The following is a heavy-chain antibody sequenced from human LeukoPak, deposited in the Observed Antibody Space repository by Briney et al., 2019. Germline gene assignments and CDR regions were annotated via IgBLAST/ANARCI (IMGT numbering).Heavy chain of an antibody. Sequence: GGSLRLSCAASGFTFSSYSMNWVRQAPGKGLEWVSSISSSSSYIYYADSVKGRFTISRDNAKNSLYLQMNSLRAEDTAVYYCAKTSGWELLDGNDYWGQGTLVTVSS. V-gene: IGHV3-21*01. CDR1: GFTFSSYS. CDR3: AKTSGWELLDGNDY. J-gene: IGHJ4*02. D-gene: IGHD1-26*01. CDR2: ISSSSSYI.